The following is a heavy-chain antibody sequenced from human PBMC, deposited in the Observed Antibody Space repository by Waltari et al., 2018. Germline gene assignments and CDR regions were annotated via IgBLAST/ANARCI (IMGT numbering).Heavy chain of an antibody. J-gene: IGHJ6*02. CDR1: GYTFIGYY. CDR2: INPYTGVK. CDR3: ARLWDSNVGYLTRPMDV. D-gene: IGHD3-16*01. V-gene: IGHV1-2*06. Sequence: QVQLVQSGSEVKKAGASVKVSCKASGYTFIGYYIYWVRQAPGQGLEWVGQINPYTGVKDYAQSFQDRVTVSRDTSISTAYMDMRRLRSDDTAVYFCARLWDSNVGYLTRPMDVWGQGTTVTVS.